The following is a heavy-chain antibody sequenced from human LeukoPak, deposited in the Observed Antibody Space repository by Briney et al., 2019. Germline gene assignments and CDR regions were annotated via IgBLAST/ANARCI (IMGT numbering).Heavy chain of an antibody. CDR2: ISSSSSYI. V-gene: IGHV3-21*01. Sequence: GGSLRLSCAASGFTFSSYSINWVRQAPGKGLEWVSSISSSSSYIYYADSVKGRFTISRDNAKNSLFLQMNSLRAEDTAVYYCARLLNDYGDYVFDYWGQGTLVTVSS. D-gene: IGHD4-17*01. J-gene: IGHJ4*02. CDR3: ARLLNDYGDYVFDY. CDR1: GFTFSSYS.